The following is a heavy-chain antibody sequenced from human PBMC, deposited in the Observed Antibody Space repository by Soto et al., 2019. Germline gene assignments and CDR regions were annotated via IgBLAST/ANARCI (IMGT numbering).Heavy chain of an antibody. J-gene: IGHJ4*02. V-gene: IGHV3-74*01. D-gene: IGHD2-8*01. CDR2: IHSDGGST. CDR3: ARDSVANGFDY. CDR1: GFTFSSYW. Sequence: SLSLSCAASGFTFSSYWMHWVRQAPGKGLVWVSRIHSDGGSTTYADSVKGRFTISRDNAKNTLYLQMNSLRAEDTAVYYCARDSVANGFDYWGQGTLVTVSS.